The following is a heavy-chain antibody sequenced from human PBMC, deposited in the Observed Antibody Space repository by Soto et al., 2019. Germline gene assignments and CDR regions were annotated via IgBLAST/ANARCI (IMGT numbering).Heavy chain of an antibody. J-gene: IGHJ4*02. Sequence: QVQLVESGGGVVQPGRSLRLSCAASGFTFSSYGMHWVRQAPGKGLEWVAVISYDGSEKYYAVSVKGRFTISRDNSKNTLYLQMNSLRVEDTAVYYCAKGAVTTSLYYFDYWGQGTLVPVSS. CDR3: AKGAVTTSLYYFDY. D-gene: IGHD4-17*01. CDR1: GFTFSSYG. CDR2: ISYDGSEK. V-gene: IGHV3-30*18.